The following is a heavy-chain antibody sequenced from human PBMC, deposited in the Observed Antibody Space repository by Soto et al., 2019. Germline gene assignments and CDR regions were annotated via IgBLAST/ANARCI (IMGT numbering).Heavy chain of an antibody. CDR1: GYTFTNYD. CDR3: ARRYSYGWNDY. V-gene: IGHV1-8*01. J-gene: IGHJ4*02. D-gene: IGHD5-18*01. Sequence: GASVKVSCKASGYTFTNYDITWVRQAAGQGLEWVGWVNPNSGYTAYAQKFVGRVTMTRNTPLRTAYMELSSLTSGDTAVYYCARRYSYGWNDYWGQGTLXTVSS. CDR2: VNPNSGYT.